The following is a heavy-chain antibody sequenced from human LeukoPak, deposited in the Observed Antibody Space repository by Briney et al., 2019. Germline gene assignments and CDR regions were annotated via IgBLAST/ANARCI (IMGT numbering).Heavy chain of an antibody. CDR1: GGSISSYY. CDR2: IYYSGST. CDR3: ARPLGATGGNWFDP. D-gene: IGHD1-26*01. V-gene: IGHV4-59*08. Sequence: PSETLSLTCTVSGGSISSYYWSWIRQPPGKGLDWIGYIYYSGSTNYNPSLKSRVTISVDTSKNQFSLKLSSVTAADTAVYCCARPLGATGGNWFDPWGQGTLVTVSS. J-gene: IGHJ5*02.